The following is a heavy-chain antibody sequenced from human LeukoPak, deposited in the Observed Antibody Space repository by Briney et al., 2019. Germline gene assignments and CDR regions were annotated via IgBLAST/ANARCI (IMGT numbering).Heavy chain of an antibody. D-gene: IGHD1-26*01. CDR3: AGVPRGYSGHKYYFDY. Sequence: PSETLSLTCTVSDGSISSGSYYWSWIRQPAGKGLEWFGRIYTSGSTNYNPSLKSRVTISVDTSKNQFSLKLSSVTAADTAVYYCAGVPRGYSGHKYYFDYWGQGTLVTVSS. CDR1: DGSISSGSYY. V-gene: IGHV4-61*02. J-gene: IGHJ4*02. CDR2: IYTSGST.